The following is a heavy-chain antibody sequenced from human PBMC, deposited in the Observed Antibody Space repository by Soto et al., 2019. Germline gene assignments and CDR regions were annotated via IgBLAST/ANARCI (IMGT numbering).Heavy chain of an antibody. V-gene: IGHV3-66*01. CDR1: GFTVSSNY. D-gene: IGHD6-19*01. CDR2: IYSGGST. J-gene: IGHJ4*02. Sequence: EVQLVESGGGLVQPGGYLRLSCADSGFTVSSNYMSWVRQAPGKGLEWVSVIYSGGSTYYADSVKGRFTISRDNSKNTLYLQMNSLRAEDTAVYYCARGAVAGPFDYWGQGTLVTVSS. CDR3: ARGAVAGPFDY.